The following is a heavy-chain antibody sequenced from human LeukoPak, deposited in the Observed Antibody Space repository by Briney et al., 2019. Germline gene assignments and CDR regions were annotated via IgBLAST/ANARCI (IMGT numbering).Heavy chain of an antibody. CDR3: ARGAKVGYCSGGSCWSWFDP. Sequence: ASVKVSCKASGYTFTGYYMHWVRQAPGQGLEWMGWINPNSGGTNYAQKFQGWVTMTRDTSISTAYMELSRLRSDDTAVYYCARGAKVGYCSGGSCWSWFDPWGQGTLVTVSS. J-gene: IGHJ5*02. CDR1: GYTFTGYY. D-gene: IGHD2-15*01. CDR2: INPNSGGT. V-gene: IGHV1-2*04.